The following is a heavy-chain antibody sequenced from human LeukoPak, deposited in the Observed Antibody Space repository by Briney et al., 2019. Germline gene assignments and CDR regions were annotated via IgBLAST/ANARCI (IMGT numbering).Heavy chain of an antibody. J-gene: IGHJ4*02. CDR2: IYYSGST. Sequence: SETLSLTCTVSGGSISSSSYHWGWIRQPPGKGLEWIGSIYYSGSTYYNPSLKSRVTISVDTSKNQFSLKLSSVTAADTAVYYCARQDPPPMYYYDSSGIDYWGQGTLATVSS. V-gene: IGHV4-39*01. CDR3: ARQDPPPMYYYDSSGIDY. D-gene: IGHD3-22*01. CDR1: GGSISSSSYH.